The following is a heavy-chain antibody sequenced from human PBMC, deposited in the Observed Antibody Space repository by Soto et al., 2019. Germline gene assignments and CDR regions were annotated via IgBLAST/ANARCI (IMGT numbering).Heavy chain of an antibody. Sequence: WGSLRLSCAASGFTFSSYGMNWVRQAPGKGLEWVSSISTSTSYIYYADSVKGRFTISRDNAKNSVYLQMNSLRAEDTAVYYCAPLYCRGGSCYFGDAFDIWGQGTMVTVS. CDR1: GFTFSSYG. CDR2: ISTSTSYI. D-gene: IGHD2-15*01. V-gene: IGHV3-21*01. CDR3: APLYCRGGSCYFGDAFDI. J-gene: IGHJ3*02.